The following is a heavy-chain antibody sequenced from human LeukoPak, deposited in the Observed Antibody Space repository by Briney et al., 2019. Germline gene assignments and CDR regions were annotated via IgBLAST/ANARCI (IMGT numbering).Heavy chain of an antibody. J-gene: IGHJ5*02. V-gene: IGHV1-8*01. D-gene: IGHD1-26*01. CDR1: GYTFTSYD. Sequence: ASVKVSCKASGYTFTSYDINWVRQATGQGLEWMGWMNPNGGNTGYAQKFQGRVTMTRNTSISTAYMELSSLRSEDTAVYYCARGVGPEGWFDPWGQGTLVTVSS. CDR2: MNPNGGNT. CDR3: ARGVGPEGWFDP.